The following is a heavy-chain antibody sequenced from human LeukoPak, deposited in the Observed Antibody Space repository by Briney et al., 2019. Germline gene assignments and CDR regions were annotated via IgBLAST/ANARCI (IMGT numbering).Heavy chain of an antibody. J-gene: IGHJ4*02. CDR3: ARDVSGGYSYGYDYFDY. V-gene: IGHV3-7*01. CDR1: GFTFSSYA. CDR2: IKQDGSEK. D-gene: IGHD5-18*01. Sequence: AGGSLRLSCAASGFTFSSYAMSWVRQAPGKGLEWVANIKQDGSEKYYVDSVKGRFTISRDNAKNSLYLQMNSLRAEDTAVYYCARDVSGGYSYGYDYFDYWGQGTLVTVSS.